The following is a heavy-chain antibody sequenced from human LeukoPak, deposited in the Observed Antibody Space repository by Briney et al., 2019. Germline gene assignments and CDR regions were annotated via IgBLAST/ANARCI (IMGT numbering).Heavy chain of an antibody. CDR1: GASISSHY. J-gene: IGHJ4*02. Sequence: PSGTLSLTCSVSGASISSHYWSWIRQPPGKGLEWIGYIHYSGSTNCNPSLKSRVTISLDTSKNQFSLKLTSVTAADTAVYYCSRAGTGFNIAGAYWGQGTLVTVSS. D-gene: IGHD1-14*01. V-gene: IGHV4-59*11. CDR3: SRAGTGFNIAGAY. CDR2: IHYSGST.